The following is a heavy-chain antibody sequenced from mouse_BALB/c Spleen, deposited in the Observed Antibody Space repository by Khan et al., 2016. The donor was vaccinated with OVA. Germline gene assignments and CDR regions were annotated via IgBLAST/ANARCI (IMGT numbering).Heavy chain of an antibody. V-gene: IGHV3-2*02. CDR1: GYSITSDYA. J-gene: IGHJ2*01. CDR3: ARVYGGDFDY. CDR2: ISYSGNT. Sequence: EVQLQESGPGLVKPSQSLSLTCTVTGYSITSDYACNWIRQFPGNKLEWMGYISYSGNTNYNPSLKSRISITRDTSKNQFFLQLNSVTTEDTATYYCARVYGGDFDYWGQGTTRTVSS. D-gene: IGHD2-10*02.